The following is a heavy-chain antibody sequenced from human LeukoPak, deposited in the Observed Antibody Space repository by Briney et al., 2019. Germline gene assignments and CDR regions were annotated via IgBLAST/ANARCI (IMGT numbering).Heavy chain of an antibody. CDR1: GYTFTGYY. V-gene: IGHV1-2*02. CDR3: ARGSSGWYLYWFDP. J-gene: IGHJ5*02. CDR2: INPNSGGT. Sequence: ASVKVSCKASGYTFTGYYMHWVRQAPGQGLEWMGWINPNSGGTNYAQKFQGRVTMTRDTSISTAYMELSRLRSDDTAVYYCARGSSGWYLYWFDPWGQGILVTVSS. D-gene: IGHD6-19*01.